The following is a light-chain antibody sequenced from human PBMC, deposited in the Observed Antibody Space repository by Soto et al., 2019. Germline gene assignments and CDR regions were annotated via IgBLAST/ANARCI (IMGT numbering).Light chain of an antibody. Sequence: EIVLTQSPATLSLSPVERAALSCRASQSVSSYLAWYQQKPGQAPRLLIYDASKRATGIPARFSGSGSGTDFTLTISRLEPEDFAVYYCQQRSNWPCTFGGGTKVEIK. CDR2: DAS. V-gene: IGKV3-11*01. CDR3: QQRSNWPCT. CDR1: QSVSSY. J-gene: IGKJ4*01.